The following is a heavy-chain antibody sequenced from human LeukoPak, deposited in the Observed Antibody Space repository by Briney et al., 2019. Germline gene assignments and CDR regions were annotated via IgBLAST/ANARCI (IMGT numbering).Heavy chain of an antibody. Sequence: SVKVSCKASGGTFGNYAISWVRQAPGQGLEWRGAIIPISGTANYEHKFHGRITITTDESKSTAYMELSSLGSEDTAVYYCARTQWLVDYYYYYYMDVWGKGTTVTVSS. CDR1: GGTFGNYA. CDR3: ARTQWLVDYYYYYYMDV. J-gene: IGHJ6*03. V-gene: IGHV1-69*05. D-gene: IGHD6-19*01. CDR2: IIPISGTA.